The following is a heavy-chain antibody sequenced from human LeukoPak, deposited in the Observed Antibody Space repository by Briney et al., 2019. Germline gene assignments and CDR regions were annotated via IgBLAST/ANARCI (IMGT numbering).Heavy chain of an antibody. D-gene: IGHD2-2*01. Sequence: TGGSLRLSCAASGFTFSNYGMHWVRQAPGQGLEWMGWINPNSGGTNYAQKFQGRVTMTRDTSISTAYMELSRLRSDDTAVYYCARDRCSSTSCYLFDYWGQGTLVTVSS. CDR2: INPNSGGT. CDR3: ARDRCSSTSCYLFDY. CDR1: GFTFSNYG. J-gene: IGHJ4*02. V-gene: IGHV1-2*02.